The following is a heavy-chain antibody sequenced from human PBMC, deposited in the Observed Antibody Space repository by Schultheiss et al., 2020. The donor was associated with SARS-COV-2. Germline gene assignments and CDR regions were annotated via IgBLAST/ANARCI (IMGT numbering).Heavy chain of an antibody. CDR1: GYTFTSYG. CDR2: ISAYNGNT. J-gene: IGHJ1*01. D-gene: IGHD4-23*01. Sequence: ASVKVSCKASGYTFTSYGISWVRQAPGQGLEWMGWISAYNGNTNYAQKLQGRVTMTTDTSTSTAYMELRSLRSDDTAVYYCATAYGGIHAEYFQHWGQGTLVTVSS. V-gene: IGHV1-18*01. CDR3: ATAYGGIHAEYFQH.